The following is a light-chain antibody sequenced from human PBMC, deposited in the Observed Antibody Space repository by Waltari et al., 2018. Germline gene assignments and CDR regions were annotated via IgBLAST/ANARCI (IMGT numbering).Light chain of an antibody. CDR2: GAT. Sequence: DIQMTQSPSSVSASVGARVTITCRAMQGIGDYLAWFQQKPGKPPKALIYGATSLPSGVPSRFSGSVSGKDFTLTISSLQPEDFATYYCQHYHSFPLTFGGGTKVEIK. CDR3: QHYHSFPLT. V-gene: IGKV1-16*01. CDR1: QGIGDY. J-gene: IGKJ4*01.